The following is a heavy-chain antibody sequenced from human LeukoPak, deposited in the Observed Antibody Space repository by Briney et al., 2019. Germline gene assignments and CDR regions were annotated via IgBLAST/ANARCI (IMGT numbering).Heavy chain of an antibody. CDR1: GASISSSNW. CDR3: ARQTVAGYFDY. V-gene: IGHV4-4*02. D-gene: IGHD6-19*01. Sequence: PSGTLSLTCAVSGASISSSNWWSWVRQPPGRGLEWIGEIYHSGSTNYNPSLKSRVTISLDKSKNQFSLKLNSVTAADTAVYYCARQTVAGYFDYWGQGTLVTVSS. CDR2: IYHSGST. J-gene: IGHJ4*02.